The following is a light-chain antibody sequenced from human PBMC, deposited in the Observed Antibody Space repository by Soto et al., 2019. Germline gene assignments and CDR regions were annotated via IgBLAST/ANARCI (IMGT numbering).Light chain of an antibody. J-gene: IGKJ5*01. CDR3: KQYVSPPIT. Sequence: EIVLTQSPGTLSLSPGERATLSCRASQSVNSRLAWYQHKPGQAHRLLISGASSRATGIPDRFSGSGSGTDFTLTIRRLEPEDFAVYYCKQYVSPPITFGQGTRLENK. CDR1: QSVNSR. V-gene: IGKV3-20*01. CDR2: GAS.